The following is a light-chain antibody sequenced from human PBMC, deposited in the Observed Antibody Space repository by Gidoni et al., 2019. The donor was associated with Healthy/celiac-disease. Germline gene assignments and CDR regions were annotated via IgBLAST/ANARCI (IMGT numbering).Light chain of an antibody. V-gene: IGKV3-11*01. CDR3: QQRSNWYT. CDR1: QSVSSY. CDR2: DAS. Sequence: EIVLTQSPATLSLSPGERATLACRARQSVSSYLAWYQQKPGQAPRLLIYDASNRATGIPARFSGSGSGTAFTLTIRSLEPEDFAVYYGQQRSNWYTFGQGTKLEIK. J-gene: IGKJ2*01.